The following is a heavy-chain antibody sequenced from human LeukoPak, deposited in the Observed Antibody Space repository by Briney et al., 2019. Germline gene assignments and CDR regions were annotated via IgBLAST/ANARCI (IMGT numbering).Heavy chain of an antibody. Sequence: GASVKVSCKVSGYTLTELSMHWVRQAPGKGLEWMGGFDPEDGETIYAQKFQGRVTMTEDTSTGTAYMELSSLRSEDTAVYYCATRWGMVQGDDRSRDAFDIWGQGTMVTVSS. D-gene: IGHD3-10*01. CDR1: GYTLTELS. CDR2: FDPEDGET. CDR3: ATRWGMVQGDDRSRDAFDI. J-gene: IGHJ3*02. V-gene: IGHV1-24*01.